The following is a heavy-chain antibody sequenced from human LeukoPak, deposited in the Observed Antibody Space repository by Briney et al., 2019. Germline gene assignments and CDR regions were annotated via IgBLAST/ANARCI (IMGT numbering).Heavy chain of an antibody. D-gene: IGHD1-26*01. J-gene: IGHJ4*02. V-gene: IGHV4-39*07. CDR1: GDSISSGSYY. Sequence: SETLSLTCTVSGDSISSGSYYWSWIRQPPGMGLEWIGSIYHSGNTYYNPSLKSQVTISVDTSKNQFSLNLTSVTAADTAVYYCARKVGATGDMDYWGQGTLVTVSS. CDR3: ARKVGATGDMDY. CDR2: IYHSGNT.